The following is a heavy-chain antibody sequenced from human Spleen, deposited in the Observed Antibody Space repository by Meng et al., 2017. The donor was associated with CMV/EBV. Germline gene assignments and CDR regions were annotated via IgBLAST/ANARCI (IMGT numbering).Heavy chain of an antibody. CDR2: IYYSGST. J-gene: IGHJ3*02. Sequence: CTVSGGSISSGGYYWSWIRQHPGKGLEWIGYIYYSGSTYYNPSLKSRVTISVDTSKNQFSLKLSSVTAADTAVYYCARDREGRCFDIWGQGTMVTVSS. D-gene: IGHD1-26*01. CDR1: GGSISSGGYY. CDR3: ARDREGRCFDI. V-gene: IGHV4-31*03.